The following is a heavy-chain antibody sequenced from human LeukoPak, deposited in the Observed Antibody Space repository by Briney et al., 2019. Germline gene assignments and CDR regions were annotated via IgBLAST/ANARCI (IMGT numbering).Heavy chain of an antibody. V-gene: IGHV4-4*02. J-gene: IGHJ4*02. Sequence: GSLRLSCAASGFTFSSYGMSWVRQPPGKGLEWMGEIYHSGSTNYNPSLKSRVTISVDKSKNQFSLKLSSVTAADTAVYYCASSLLRTFDYWGQGTLVTVSS. CDR3: ASSLLRTFDY. CDR1: GFTFSSYGM. CDR2: IYHSGST. D-gene: IGHD3-3*01.